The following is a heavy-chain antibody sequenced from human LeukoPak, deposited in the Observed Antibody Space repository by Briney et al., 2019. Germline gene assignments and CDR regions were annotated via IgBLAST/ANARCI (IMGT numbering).Heavy chain of an antibody. CDR1: GGSISSGGYY. V-gene: IGHV4-31*03. Sequence: PSETLSLTCTVSGGSISSGGYYWSWIRQHPGKGLEWIGYIYYSRSTYYNPSLKSRVTISVDTSKNQFSLKLSSVTAADTAVYYCARELSHGAFDIWGQGTMVTVSS. D-gene: IGHD3-16*02. J-gene: IGHJ3*02. CDR2: IYYSRST. CDR3: ARELSHGAFDI.